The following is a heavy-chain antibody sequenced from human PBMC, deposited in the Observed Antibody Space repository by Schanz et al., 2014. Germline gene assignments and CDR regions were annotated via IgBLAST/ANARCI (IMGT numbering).Heavy chain of an antibody. CDR2: ISSSSSTI. CDR3: ARDYESALSSPRHDAFDV. V-gene: IGHV3-48*01. J-gene: IGHJ3*01. Sequence: EVQLVESGGGLIQPGGSLRLSCAVSGFSVSTNYMSWVRQAPGKGLEWVSYISSSSSTIYYADSVKGRFTISRDNGKNSFYLKINSLRAEDTAVYFCARDYESALSSPRHDAFDVWGQGTVVTVSS. CDR1: GFSVSTNY. D-gene: IGHD3-22*01.